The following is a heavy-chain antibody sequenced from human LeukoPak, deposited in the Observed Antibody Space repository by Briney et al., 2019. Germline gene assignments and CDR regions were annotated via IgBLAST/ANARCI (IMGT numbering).Heavy chain of an antibody. V-gene: IGHV3-7*01. Sequence: GGSLRLSCTASGFTFRNYWMGWVRQTPGKGLEWVANINQDGSEKYYVDSVKGRFTISRDNAKNSLYLQMNTLRAEDTAVYHCARGGGGMDVWGKGTTVTVSS. CDR1: GFTFRNYW. CDR3: ARGGGGMDV. CDR2: INQDGSEK. J-gene: IGHJ6*04. D-gene: IGHD3-16*01.